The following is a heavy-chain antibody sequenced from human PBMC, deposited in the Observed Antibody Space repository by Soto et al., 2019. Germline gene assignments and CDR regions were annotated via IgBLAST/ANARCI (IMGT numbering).Heavy chain of an antibody. Sequence: QVQLVQSGAEVKKPGSSVKVSCKASGGTFSSYAISWVRQAPGQGLELMGGIIPIFGTANYAQKFQGRVTITADESTSTAYMELSSLRSEDTAVYYCANRGGTTFYYYYGMDVWGQGTTVTVSS. CDR1: GGTFSSYA. J-gene: IGHJ6*02. CDR2: IIPIFGTA. V-gene: IGHV1-69*01. D-gene: IGHD1-1*01. CDR3: ANRGGTTFYYYYGMDV.